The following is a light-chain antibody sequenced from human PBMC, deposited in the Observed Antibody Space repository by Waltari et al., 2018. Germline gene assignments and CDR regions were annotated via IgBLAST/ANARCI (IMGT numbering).Light chain of an antibody. J-gene: IGLJ2*01. CDR3: ISYTSTTTYVV. Sequence: QSALTQPASVSASPGKSITISCTGTSGDVGGYDYVSWYQQHPGKAPQLIIYDVNKRPSGVSHRFSASKSGNTASLTIFGLQAEDEADYYCISYTSTTTYVVVGGGTKLTVL. CDR2: DVN. V-gene: IGLV2-14*03. CDR1: SGDVGGYDY.